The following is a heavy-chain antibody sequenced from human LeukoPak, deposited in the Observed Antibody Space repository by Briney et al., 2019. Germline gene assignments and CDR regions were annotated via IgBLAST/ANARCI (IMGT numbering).Heavy chain of an antibody. D-gene: IGHD2-2*01. CDR2: INAGNGDT. CDR1: GYSFTSYA. CDR3: ARVYCSSTSCHYYFDY. V-gene: IGHV1-3*01. Sequence: ASVKVSCKASGYSFTSYAMHWVRQAPGQRLEWMGWINAGNGDTKYSQKFQGRVTITRDTSASIVYMEVSSLRSEDTAVYYCARVYCSSTSCHYYFDYWGQGTLVTVSS. J-gene: IGHJ4*02.